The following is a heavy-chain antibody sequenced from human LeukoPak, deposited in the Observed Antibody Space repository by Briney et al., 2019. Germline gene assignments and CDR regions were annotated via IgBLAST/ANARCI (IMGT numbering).Heavy chain of an antibody. CDR2: SHYSGST. D-gene: IGHD1-7*01. CDR1: GGSISSYY. Sequence: SETLSLTYTVSGGSISSYYWSWIRQPPGKGLEWIGYSHYSGSTSYSPSLKSRVTMSVDTSKNQFSLKLRSVTAADTAVYYCARHSAGTTYDYWGQGTLVTVSS. J-gene: IGHJ4*02. CDR3: ARHSAGTTYDY. V-gene: IGHV4-59*08.